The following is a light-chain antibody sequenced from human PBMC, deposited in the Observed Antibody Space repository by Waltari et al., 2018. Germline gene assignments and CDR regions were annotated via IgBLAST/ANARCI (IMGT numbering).Light chain of an antibody. CDR1: HSIRNN. CDR2: GAS. J-gene: IGKJ1*01. CDR3: QQFNTWWT. V-gene: IGKV3-15*01. Sequence: EIVLTQSPATLSVSPGERATLFCRASHSIRNNLAWYQQKPGQAPRLLIYGASTSATGIPARFSGSGSGTEFTLTISSLQSEDFAVYYCQQFNTWWTFGQGTKVEFK.